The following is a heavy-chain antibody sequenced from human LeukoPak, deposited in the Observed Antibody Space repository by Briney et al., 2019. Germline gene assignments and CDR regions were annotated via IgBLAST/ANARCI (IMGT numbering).Heavy chain of an antibody. J-gene: IGHJ4*02. CDR2: IYYSGST. CDR3: AREGSAWYEDY. V-gene: IGHV4-61*01. D-gene: IGHD6-19*01. CDR1: GGSVSSGSCY. Sequence: SETLSLTSTVSGGSVSSGSCYWSWIRQPPGKGLEWIGYIYYSGSTNYSPSFKSRVTISIDTSKNQFSLKLNSVTAADTAVYYCAREGSAWYEDYWGQGTLVTVSS.